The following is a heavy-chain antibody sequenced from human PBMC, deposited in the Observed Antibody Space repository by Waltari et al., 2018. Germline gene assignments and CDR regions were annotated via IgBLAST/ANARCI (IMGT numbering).Heavy chain of an antibody. CDR2: MSNSGSS. J-gene: IGHJ2*01. D-gene: IGHD3-10*01. CDR1: GSTPSLFS. CDR3: ARDTGGWYFDL. V-gene: IGHV4-59*01. Sequence: QVQLQASGPGLVKPSETLSLTCSVSGSTPSLFSWTWIRPSPGKGLEWIGYMSNSGSSNYNPSLRSRVTISLDTSKNQFSLKLISVTADDSAVYFCARDTGGWYFDLWGRGTLVTVSS.